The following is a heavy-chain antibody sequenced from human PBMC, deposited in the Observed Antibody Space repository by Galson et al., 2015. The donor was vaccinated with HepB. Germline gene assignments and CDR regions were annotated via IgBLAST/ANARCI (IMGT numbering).Heavy chain of an antibody. J-gene: IGHJ4*02. CDR2: VDWNGESI. CDR1: GFTFDDYA. Sequence: SLRLSCAASGFTFDDYAMHWVRHAPGKGLEWVSGVDWNGESIGYADSVKGRFTISRDNAKSSLYLQMNSLRPEDTALYYCAKTTHNPSSGWYYYFDFWAQGALVPVSS. V-gene: IGHV3-9*01. D-gene: IGHD6-13*01. CDR3: AKTTHNPSSGWYYYFDF.